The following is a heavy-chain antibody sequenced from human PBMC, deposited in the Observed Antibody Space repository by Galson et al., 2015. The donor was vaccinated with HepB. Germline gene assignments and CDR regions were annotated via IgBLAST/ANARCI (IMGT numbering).Heavy chain of an antibody. CDR2: FSGSSSNT. V-gene: IGHV3-23*01. J-gene: IGHJ3*02. CDR1: GFSFGSYE. Sequence: LRLSCAASGFSFGSYEMSWVRQAPGKGLEWVSTFSGSSSNTYYADSVKGRFSISRDNSKSILYLQMNSLRAEDTAVYYCAKDSFDYRSGNNDGFDMWGQGTMVTVSS. CDR3: AKDSFDYRSGNNDGFDM. D-gene: IGHD3-10*01.